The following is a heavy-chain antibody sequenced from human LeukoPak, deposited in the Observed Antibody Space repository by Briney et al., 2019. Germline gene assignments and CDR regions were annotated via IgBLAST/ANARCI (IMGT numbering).Heavy chain of an antibody. CDR1: GGSISSYY. Sequence: SETLSLTCTVSGGSISSYYWSWIRQPPGKGLEWIGYIHYSGNTNYNPSLRSRVTISVDTSRDQFSLRLSSVTAADTAVYYCARLLGNDYFFYYMDVWGKGTTVTVSS. D-gene: IGHD1-26*01. CDR2: IHYSGNT. CDR3: ARLLGNDYFFYYMDV. J-gene: IGHJ6*03. V-gene: IGHV4-59*01.